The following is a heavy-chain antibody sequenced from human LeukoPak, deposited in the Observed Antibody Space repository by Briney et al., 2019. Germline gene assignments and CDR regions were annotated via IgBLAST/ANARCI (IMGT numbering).Heavy chain of an antibody. CDR1: GYSFTSYG. D-gene: IGHD3-10*01. CDR3: ARDRITMVRRPANWLDP. V-gene: IGHV1-18*01. J-gene: IGHJ5*02. CDR2: IGTYDGNA. Sequence: ASVKVSCKASGYSFTSYGITWVRQAPGQGLEWMGWIGTYDGNANYAQKLQGRVTMTTDTSTITAYMELRSLRSDDTAVYYCARDRITMVRRPANWLDPWGQGTLVTVSS.